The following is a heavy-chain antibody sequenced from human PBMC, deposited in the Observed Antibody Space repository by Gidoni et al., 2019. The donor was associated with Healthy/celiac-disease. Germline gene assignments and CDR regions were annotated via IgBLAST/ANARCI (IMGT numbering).Heavy chain of an antibody. CDR1: GFTFSNAW. CDR2: IKSKTDGGTT. J-gene: IGHJ3*02. CDR3: TTDGDDSPCGGDCQDAFDI. V-gene: IGHV3-15*01. D-gene: IGHD2-21*02. Sequence: EVQLVESGGGLVKPGGSLRLSCAASGFTFSNAWMSWVRQAPGKGLEWVGRIKSKTDGGTTDYAAPVKGRFTISRDDSKNTLYLQMNSLKTEDTAVYYCTTDGDDSPCGGDCQDAFDIWGQGTMVTVSS.